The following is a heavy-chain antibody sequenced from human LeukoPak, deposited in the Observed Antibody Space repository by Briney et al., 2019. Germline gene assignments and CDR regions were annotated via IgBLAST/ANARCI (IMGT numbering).Heavy chain of an antibody. CDR3: AETASGVTDSYFDY. J-gene: IGHJ4*02. V-gene: IGHV3-23*01. CDR1: GFTFSAYA. Sequence: PGGSLRLSCAASGFTFSAYAMSWVRQAPGKGLEWVSAISGVDGTTYYADSVKGRFTISRDNSMNTLYLQMNSLRAEDTAAYYCAETASGVTDSYFDYWGQETLVTVSS. CDR2: ISGVDGTT. D-gene: IGHD2-21*02.